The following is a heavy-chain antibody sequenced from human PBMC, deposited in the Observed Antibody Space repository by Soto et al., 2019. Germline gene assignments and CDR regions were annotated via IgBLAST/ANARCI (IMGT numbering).Heavy chain of an antibody. CDR3: AREDCITIFGEVKWRWFEP. J-gene: IGHJ5*02. D-gene: IGHD3-3*01. CDR2: IIPIFGTA. V-gene: IGHV1-69*06. Sequence: QVQLVQSGAEVKKPGSSVKVSCKASGGTFSSYAISWVRQAPGQGLEWMGGIIPIFGTANYAQKFQGRVTITADKSTSTAYMELSSLRSDDTVVYYCAREDCITIFGEVKWRWFEPWGQGTLVIVSS. CDR1: GGTFSSYA.